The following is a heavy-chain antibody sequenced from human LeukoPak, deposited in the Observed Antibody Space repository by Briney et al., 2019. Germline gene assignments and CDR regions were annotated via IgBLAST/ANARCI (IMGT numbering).Heavy chain of an antibody. CDR2: ISNIGRT. CDR1: GDSFSSHY. D-gene: IGHD4-17*01. CDR3: ARDLVTVTKGFDI. J-gene: IGHJ3*02. Sequence: SETLSLTCAVFGDSFSSHYWTWLRQPPGTGLEGIGYISNIGRTNYNPSLKSRVTISIDTSKNQFSLKLRSVTAADTAVYYCARDLVTVTKGFDIWGQGTMVSVSS. V-gene: IGHV4-59*11.